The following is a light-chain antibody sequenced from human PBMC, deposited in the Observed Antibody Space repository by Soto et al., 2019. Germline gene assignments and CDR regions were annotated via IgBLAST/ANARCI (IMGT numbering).Light chain of an antibody. CDR1: RGISYY. V-gene: IGKV1-27*01. Sequence: DIQMTQSPSSLSASVGDRVTITCRASRGISYYLAWFQQKPGKVPELLIYAASTLQSGVPSRFSGSGSGKNFTLTISSLQPEDVATYYCQKYNSAPRTFGQGTKLEIK. CDR2: AAS. J-gene: IGKJ2*01. CDR3: QKYNSAPRT.